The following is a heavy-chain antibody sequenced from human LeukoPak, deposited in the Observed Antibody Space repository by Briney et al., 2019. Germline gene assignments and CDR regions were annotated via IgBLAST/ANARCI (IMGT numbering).Heavy chain of an antibody. J-gene: IGHJ4*02. CDR3: ASPKEDSDYYFDY. CDR1: GGTFRNYA. D-gene: IGHD4-11*01. Sequence: SVKVSCKASGGTFRNYAISWVRQAPGQGLEWMGGLIPLFGRAEYAQRFQGRVTITADESTSTAYMEVSSLTSEDTAVYYCASPKEDSDYYFDYWGQGTLVTVSS. V-gene: IGHV1-69*13. CDR2: LIPLFGRA.